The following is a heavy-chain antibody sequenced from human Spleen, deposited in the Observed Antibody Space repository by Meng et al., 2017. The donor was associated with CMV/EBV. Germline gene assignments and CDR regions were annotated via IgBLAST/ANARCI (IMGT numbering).Heavy chain of an antibody. J-gene: IGHJ4*02. CDR2: ITGRGLTT. D-gene: IGHD2-21*02. CDR1: GFTFSSFA. Sequence: GESLKISCAASGFTFSSFAMTWVRQAPGKGLEWVSGITGRGLTTAYAGSVQGRFTISRDNSQNSLYLQMNSLRGEDTALYYCARGAASGVTAPDSWGQGTLVTVSS. V-gene: IGHV3-23*01. CDR3: ARGAASGVTAPDS.